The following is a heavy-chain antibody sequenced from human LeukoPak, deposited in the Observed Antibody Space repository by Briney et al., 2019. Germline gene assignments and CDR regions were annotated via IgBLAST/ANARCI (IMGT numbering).Heavy chain of an antibody. CDR1: GYTFTSYY. D-gene: IGHD1-26*01. CDR3: ARDQWELQFSGAFDI. Sequence: SCKASGYTFTSYYMHWVRQAPGKGLEWVAVISYDGSNKYYADSVKGRFTISRDNSKNTLYLQMNSLRAEDTAVYYCARDQWELQFSGAFDIWGQGTMVTVSS. J-gene: IGHJ3*02. CDR2: ISYDGSNK. V-gene: IGHV3-30*04.